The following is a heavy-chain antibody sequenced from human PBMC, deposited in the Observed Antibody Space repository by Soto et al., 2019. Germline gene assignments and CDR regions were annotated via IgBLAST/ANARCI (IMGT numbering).Heavy chain of an antibody. J-gene: IGHJ2*01. CDR3: ARDSRDRAFVDWYFDL. Sequence: QVQLQESGPGLVKPSQTLSLTCTVSGGSISSGGYYWSWIRQHPGKGLEWIGYIYYSGSTYYNPSLKSRVTISVDTSKNQFSLKLSSVTAADTAVYYCARDSRDRAFVDWYFDLWGRGTLVTVSS. V-gene: IGHV4-31*03. CDR1: GGSISSGGYY. CDR2: IYYSGST. D-gene: IGHD3-3*02.